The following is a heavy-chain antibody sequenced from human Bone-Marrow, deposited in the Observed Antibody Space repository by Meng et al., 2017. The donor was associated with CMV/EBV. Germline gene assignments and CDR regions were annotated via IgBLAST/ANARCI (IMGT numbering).Heavy chain of an antibody. J-gene: IGHJ4*02. D-gene: IGHD5-12*01. CDR3: ASQGYSGYDLAPSASVY. Sequence: GESLKISCAASGFTVSSNYMSWVRQAPGKGLEWVSVIYSGGSTYYADSVKGRFTISRDNSKNTLYLQMNSLRAEDTAVYYCASQGYSGYDLAPSASVYWGQGTLVTVSS. CDR2: IYSGGST. V-gene: IGHV3-53*01. CDR1: GFTVSSNY.